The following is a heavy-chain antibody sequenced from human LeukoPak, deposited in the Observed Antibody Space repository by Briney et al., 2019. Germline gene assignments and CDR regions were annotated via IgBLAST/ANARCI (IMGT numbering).Heavy chain of an antibody. CDR3: ARRQRTSCGGYCYPMDY. D-gene: IGHD2-21*02. V-gene: IGHV4-59*08. CDR2: IYYSGST. Sequence: PSETLSLTCSVSGGSISSYYGSWLRQPPGKGLEWIGYIYYSGSTDYNPSLKSRVTISVDRSTNQFSLRLSSVTAADTAVYYCARRQRTSCGGYCYPMDYWGQGILVTVSS. J-gene: IGHJ4*02. CDR1: GGSISSYY.